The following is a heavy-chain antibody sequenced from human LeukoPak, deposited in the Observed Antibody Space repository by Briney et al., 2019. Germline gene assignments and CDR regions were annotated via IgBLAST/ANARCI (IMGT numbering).Heavy chain of an antibody. J-gene: IGHJ5*02. D-gene: IGHD6-13*01. Sequence: PSETLSLTCAVSGDSISSGGYSWSWVRQTPGKGLEWIAYIHDSGSTYNNPSLKTRLSISIDTSKNQFSLKLNSVSAADTAVYYCARVVAAAGNNWFDPWGQGTLVTVSS. V-gene: IGHV4-30-4*07. CDR1: GDSISSGGYS. CDR3: ARVVAAAGNNWFDP. CDR2: IHDSGST.